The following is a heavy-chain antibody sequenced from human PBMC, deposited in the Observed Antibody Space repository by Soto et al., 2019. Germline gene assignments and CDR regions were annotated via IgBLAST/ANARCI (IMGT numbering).Heavy chain of an antibody. Sequence: SETLSLTCSVSGGSISYNSYYWGWIRQPPGKGLEWVGGIFYTGTTYYSPSLKDRVTISVDTPKNSFSLNLTSVTAADTAVYFCARLVVVAPVANAWGQGTLVTVSS. V-gene: IGHV4-39*02. J-gene: IGHJ5*02. D-gene: IGHD2-2*01. CDR2: IFYTGTT. CDR3: ARLVVVAPVANA. CDR1: GGSISYNSYY.